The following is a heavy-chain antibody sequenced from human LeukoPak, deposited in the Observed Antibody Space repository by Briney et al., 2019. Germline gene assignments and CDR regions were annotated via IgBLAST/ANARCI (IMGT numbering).Heavy chain of an antibody. J-gene: IGHJ4*02. CDR1: GFTFSSYG. D-gene: IGHD3-22*01. V-gene: IGHV3-30*02. CDR2: IRYDGSNR. CDR3: ARARESLYYYDSSGYLPPYYFDY. Sequence: GGSLRLSCAASGFTFSSYGMHWVRQAPGKGLEWVAFIRYDGSNRYYADSVKGRFTISRDNAKNSLYLQMNSLRAEDTALYYCARARESLYYYDSSGYLPPYYFDYWGQGTLVTVSS.